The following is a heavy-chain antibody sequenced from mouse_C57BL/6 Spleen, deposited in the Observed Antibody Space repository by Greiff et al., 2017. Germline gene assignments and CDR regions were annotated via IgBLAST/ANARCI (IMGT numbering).Heavy chain of an antibody. CDR3: AREGFTTVYYYAMDY. CDR2: IYPGDGDT. CDR1: GYAFSSYW. D-gene: IGHD1-1*01. J-gene: IGHJ4*01. Sequence: VQLQQSGAELVKPGASVKISCKASGYAFSSYWMNWVKQRPGKGLEWIGQIYPGDGDTNYNGKFKGKATLTADKSSSTAYMQLSSLTSEDSAVYFCAREGFTTVYYYAMDYWGQGTSVTVSS. V-gene: IGHV1-80*01.